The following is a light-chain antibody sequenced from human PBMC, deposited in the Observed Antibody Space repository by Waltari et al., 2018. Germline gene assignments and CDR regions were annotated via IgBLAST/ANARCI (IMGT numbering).Light chain of an antibody. J-gene: IGLJ3*02. CDR2: RSD. Sequence: QSVLTQPPSASGTPGQGVTTSCSGGASTIGNNFVTWYQQVPGKAPKLLIYRSDRRPAGVPDRFSGSKSGTSASLAISGLQSEDEADYYCAAWDDSLNGRWVFGGGTKVIVL. CDR3: AAWDDSLNGRWV. V-gene: IGLV1-44*01. CDR1: ASTIGNNF.